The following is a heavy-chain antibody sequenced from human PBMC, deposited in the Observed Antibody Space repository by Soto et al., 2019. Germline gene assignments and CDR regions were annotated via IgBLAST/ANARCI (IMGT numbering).Heavy chain of an antibody. Sequence: PSETLSLTCTVSGGSISSYYWSWIRQPPGKGLEWIGYIYYSGSTNYNPSLKSRVTISVDTSKNQFSLKLSSVTAADTAVYYCARCPVLLWFGELLKRRWFDPWGQGTLVTVSS. V-gene: IGHV4-59*01. CDR2: IYYSGST. D-gene: IGHD3-10*01. CDR3: ARCPVLLWFGELLKRRWFDP. CDR1: GGSISSYY. J-gene: IGHJ5*02.